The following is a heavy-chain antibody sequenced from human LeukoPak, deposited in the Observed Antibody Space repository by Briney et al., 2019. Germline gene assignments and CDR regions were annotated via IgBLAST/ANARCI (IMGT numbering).Heavy chain of an antibody. CDR1: GGSISSGGYY. D-gene: IGHD3-10*01. Sequence: SETLSLTYTVSGGSISSGGYYWSWIRQHPGKGLEWIGYIYYSGSTYYNPSLKSRVTISVDTSKNQFSLKLGSVTAADTAVYYCASLTYYYGSGSYYEDYWGQGTLVTVSS. CDR3: ASLTYYYGSGSYYEDY. J-gene: IGHJ4*02. CDR2: IYYSGST. V-gene: IGHV4-31*03.